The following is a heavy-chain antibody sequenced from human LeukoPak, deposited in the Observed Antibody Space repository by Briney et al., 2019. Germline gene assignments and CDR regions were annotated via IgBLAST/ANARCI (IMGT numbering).Heavy chain of an antibody. Sequence: ASVKVSCKASGYTFTSYGISWVRQAPGQGLEWMGWISAYNGNTNYAQKLQGRVTMTRDTSISTAYMELSRLRSDDTAVYYCARPAYSSSWYYSPWGQGTLVTVSS. CDR1: GYTFTSYG. V-gene: IGHV1-18*01. CDR2: ISAYNGNT. CDR3: ARPAYSSSWYYSP. D-gene: IGHD6-13*01. J-gene: IGHJ5*02.